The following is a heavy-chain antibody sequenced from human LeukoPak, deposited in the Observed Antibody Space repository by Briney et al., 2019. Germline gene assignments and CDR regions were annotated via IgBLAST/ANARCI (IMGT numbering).Heavy chain of an antibody. J-gene: IGHJ6*02. CDR3: AREYYDILTGYLKTYYYYGMDV. V-gene: IGHV3-21*01. Sequence: SGGSLRLSCAASGFTFSSYIMNWVRQAPGKGLEWVSSISSSSSYTYYADSVKGRFTISRDNAKNSLYLQMNSLRAEDTAVYYCAREYYDILTGYLKTYYYYGMDVWGQGTTVTVSS. CDR1: GFTFSSYI. D-gene: IGHD3-9*01. CDR2: ISSSSSYT.